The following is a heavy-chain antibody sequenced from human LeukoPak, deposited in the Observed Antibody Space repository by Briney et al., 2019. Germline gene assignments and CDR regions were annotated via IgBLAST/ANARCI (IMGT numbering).Heavy chain of an antibody. Sequence: ASVKVSCKASGYTFTGYYMHWVRQAPGQGLEWMGWISAYNGSTNYALKLQGRVTMTTDTSTSTAYMELRSLRSDDTAVYYRARVEYSSSSVWFDPWGQGTLVTVSS. CDR3: ARVEYSSSSVWFDP. J-gene: IGHJ5*02. V-gene: IGHV1-18*04. CDR2: ISAYNGST. CDR1: GYTFTGYY. D-gene: IGHD6-6*01.